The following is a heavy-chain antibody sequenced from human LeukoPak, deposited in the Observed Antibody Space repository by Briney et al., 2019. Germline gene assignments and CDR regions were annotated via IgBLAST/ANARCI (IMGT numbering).Heavy chain of an antibody. Sequence: GGSLRLSCAASGFIFSNYAMTWVRQTPGKGLEWVSDISKGAGRTSYADSVKGRFTISRDNSEDTLYLQMNGLRAEDTAVYYCARDGSLSGNFYSRIDYWGQGTPVSVSS. V-gene: IGHV3-23*01. CDR3: ARDGSLSGNFYSRIDY. CDR1: GFIFSNYA. CDR2: ISKGAGRT. D-gene: IGHD1-26*01. J-gene: IGHJ4*02.